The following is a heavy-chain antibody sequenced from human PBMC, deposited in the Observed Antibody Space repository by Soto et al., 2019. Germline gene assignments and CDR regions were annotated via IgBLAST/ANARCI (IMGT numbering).Heavy chain of an antibody. CDR1: GFTFSSYA. J-gene: IGHJ4*02. CDR2: ISGSGGST. Sequence: PGGSLRLSCAASGFTFSSYAMSWVRQAPGKGLEWVSAISGSGGSTYYADSVKGRFTISRDNSKNTLYLQMNSLRAEDTAVYYCAKSSSPAGKPYYFDYWGQGTLVTVSS. V-gene: IGHV3-23*01. D-gene: IGHD2-2*01. CDR3: AKSSSPAGKPYYFDY.